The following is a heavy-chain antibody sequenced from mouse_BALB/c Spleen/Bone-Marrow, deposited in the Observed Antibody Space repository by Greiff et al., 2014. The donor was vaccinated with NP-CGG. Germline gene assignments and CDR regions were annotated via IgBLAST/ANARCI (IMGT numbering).Heavy chain of an antibody. CDR3: ARGYGNYDYWYFDV. Sequence: EVHLVESGPELVKPGASVKISCKASGYSFTGYYMHWVKQSHVKSLEWIGRINPYNGATSYNQNFKDKASLTVDKSSSTAYMELHSLTSEDSAVYYCARGYGNYDYWYFDVWGAGTTVTVSS. D-gene: IGHD2-1*01. CDR1: GYSFTGYY. J-gene: IGHJ1*01. V-gene: IGHV1-31*01. CDR2: INPYNGAT.